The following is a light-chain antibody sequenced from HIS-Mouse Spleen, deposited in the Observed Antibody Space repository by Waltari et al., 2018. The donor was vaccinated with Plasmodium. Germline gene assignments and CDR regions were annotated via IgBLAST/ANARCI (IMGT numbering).Light chain of an antibody. J-gene: IGLJ3*02. Sequence: SYELTQPPSVSVSPGQTARITCSGDALPTQYAYWYQQKPGQAPVLVIYKDSERPSGNPERFSGSSSGTTVTLTISGVQAEDEADYYCQSADSSGTPNWVFGGGTKLTVL. CDR2: KDS. V-gene: IGLV3-25*03. CDR1: ALPTQY. CDR3: QSADSSGTPNWV.